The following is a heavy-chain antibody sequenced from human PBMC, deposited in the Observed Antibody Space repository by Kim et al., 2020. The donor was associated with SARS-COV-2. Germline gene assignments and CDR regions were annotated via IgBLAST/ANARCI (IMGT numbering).Heavy chain of an antibody. D-gene: IGHD3-22*01. Sequence: GGSLRLSCAASGFTFSSYAMSWVRQAPGKGLEWVSAISGSGGSTYYADSVKGRFTISRDNSKNTLYLQMNSLRAEDTAVYYCAKAVYRHNWDSRPYYYDSSGYYYVCDIWGQGTMVTVSS. CDR3: AKAVYRHNWDSRPYYYDSSGYYYVCDI. V-gene: IGHV3-23*01. CDR1: GFTFSSYA. CDR2: ISGSGGST. J-gene: IGHJ3*02.